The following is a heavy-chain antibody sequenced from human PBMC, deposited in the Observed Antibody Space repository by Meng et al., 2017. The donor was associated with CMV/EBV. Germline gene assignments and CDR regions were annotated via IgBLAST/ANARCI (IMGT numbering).Heavy chain of an antibody. V-gene: IGHV1-18*01. Sequence: QAQLVQSGAEVKKPGASVKVSCKASGYTFTSYGISWVRQAPGQGLEWMGWISAYNGNTNYAQKLQGRVTMTTDTSTSTAYMELRSLRSDDTAVYYRAAYPQTMVRGVALWGAFDYWGQGTLVTVFS. D-gene: IGHD3-10*01. J-gene: IGHJ4*02. CDR1: GYTFTSYG. CDR3: AAYPQTMVRGVALWGAFDY. CDR2: ISAYNGNT.